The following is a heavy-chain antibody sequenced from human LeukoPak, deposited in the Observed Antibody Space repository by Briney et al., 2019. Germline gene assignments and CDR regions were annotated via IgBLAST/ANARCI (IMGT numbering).Heavy chain of an antibody. CDR2: ISAHNGNA. D-gene: IGHD5-24*01. CDR1: GYTFTSYG. V-gene: IGHV1-18*01. Sequence: GASVKVSCKTSGYTFTSYGINWVRQAPGQGLEWMGRISAHNGNANYAQKFQGRVTMTTDTHATTAYMELSSLRSEDTAVYYCARCRDKGRGVREDYYYYYMDVWGKGTTVTVSS. J-gene: IGHJ6*03. CDR3: ARCRDKGRGVREDYYYYYMDV.